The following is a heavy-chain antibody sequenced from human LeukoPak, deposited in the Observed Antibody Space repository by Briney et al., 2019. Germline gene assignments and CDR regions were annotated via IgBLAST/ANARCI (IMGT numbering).Heavy chain of an antibody. CDR1: GFTFSSYE. Sequence: GGSLRLSCAASGFTFSSYEMNWVRQAPGKGLEWVSYISSSGSTTYYTDSVKGRFTISRDNAKNSLYLQMNSLRAEDTAVYYCARDFRRSIAAAGTGMDVWGQGTTVTVSS. CDR2: ISSSGSTT. D-gene: IGHD6-13*01. V-gene: IGHV3-48*03. CDR3: ARDFRRSIAAAGTGMDV. J-gene: IGHJ6*02.